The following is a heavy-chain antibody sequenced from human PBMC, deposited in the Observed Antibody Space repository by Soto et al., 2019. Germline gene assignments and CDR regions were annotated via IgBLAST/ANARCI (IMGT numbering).Heavy chain of an antibody. CDR2: ISYSGST. Sequence: PSETLSLTCTVSGGSISSGNYSWSWIRQPPGKGLEWIGFISYSGSTYYSLSLKSRVTISVDTSKNQFSLNLSFVTAADTAVYYFVIMGTPATGLYHFAYRARGTLDSGSS. J-gene: IGHJ4*02. V-gene: IGHV4-30-4*01. CDR1: GGSISSGNYS. CDR3: VIMGTPATGLYHFAY. D-gene: IGHD5-18*01.